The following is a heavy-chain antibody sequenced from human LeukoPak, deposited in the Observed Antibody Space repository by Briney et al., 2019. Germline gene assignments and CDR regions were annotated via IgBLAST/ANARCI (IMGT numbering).Heavy chain of an antibody. D-gene: IGHD3-3*01. V-gene: IGHV1-8*01. CDR3: ARVKYDFWSGYYSEADYCYYMDV. J-gene: IGHJ6*03. Sequence: ASVKVSCKASGYTFTSYDINWVRQAPGQGLEWMGWMNPNSGNTGYAQKFQGRVTMTRNTSISTAYMELSSLRSEDTDVYYCARVKYDFWSGYYSEADYCYYMDVWGKGTTVTVSS. CDR1: GYTFTSYD. CDR2: MNPNSGNT.